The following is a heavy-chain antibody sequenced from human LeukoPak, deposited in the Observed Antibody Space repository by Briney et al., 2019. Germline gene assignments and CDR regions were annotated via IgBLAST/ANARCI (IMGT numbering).Heavy chain of an antibody. D-gene: IGHD3-16*02. V-gene: IGHV1-2*02. CDR2: INPNSGGT. J-gene: IGHJ4*02. CDR3: ARAREFGGVIVDY. CDR1: GYTFTGYY. Sequence: GASVKVSCKTSGYTFTGYYMHWARQAPGQGLEWMGWINPNSGGTNYAQKFQGRVTMTRDTSISTAYMELSRLRSDDTAVYYCARAREFGGVIVDYWGQGTLVTVSS.